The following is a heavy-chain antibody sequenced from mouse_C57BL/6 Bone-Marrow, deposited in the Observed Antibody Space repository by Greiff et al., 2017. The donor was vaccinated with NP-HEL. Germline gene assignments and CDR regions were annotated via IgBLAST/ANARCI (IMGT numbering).Heavy chain of an antibody. Sequence: QVQLQQPGAELVKPGASVKLSCKASVYTFTSYWMHWVKQRPGQGLEWIGMIHPNSGSTNYNEKFKSKATLTVDKSSSTAYMQLSSLTSEDSAVYYCARCYYGSSYPFAYWGQGTTLTVSS. D-gene: IGHD1-1*01. J-gene: IGHJ2*01. CDR2: IHPNSGST. CDR1: VYTFTSYW. CDR3: ARCYYGSSYPFAY. V-gene: IGHV1-64*01.